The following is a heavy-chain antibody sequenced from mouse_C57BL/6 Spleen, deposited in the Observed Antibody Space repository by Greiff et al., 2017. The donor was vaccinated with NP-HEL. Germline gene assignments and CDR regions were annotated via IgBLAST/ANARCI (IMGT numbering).Heavy chain of an antibody. CDR3: ARGGGCAY. J-gene: IGHJ3*01. CDR2: IYPRSGNT. CDR1: GYTFTSYG. V-gene: IGHV1-81*01. Sequence: QVQLKESGAELARPGASVKLSCKASGYTFTSYGISWVKQRTGQGLEWIGEIYPRSGNTYYNEKFKGKATLTADKSSSTAYMELRSLTSEDSAVYFCARGGGCAYWGQGTLVTVSA.